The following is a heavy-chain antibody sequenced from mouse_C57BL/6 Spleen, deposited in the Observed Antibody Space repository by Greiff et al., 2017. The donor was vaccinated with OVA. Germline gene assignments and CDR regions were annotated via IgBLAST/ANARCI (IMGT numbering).Heavy chain of an antibody. CDR2: IYPRSGST. D-gene: IGHD3-2*01. Sequence: QVQLQQSGPELVRPGASVTLSCKASGYSFTSYCISWVKQSPGQCLEWIGEIYPRSGSTYYNEKFKGKATLTADKSSSTAYMQLRSLTSEDSAVYFCARGTTARYFDYWGKGTLVTVSA. CDR3: ARGTTARYFDY. CDR1: GYSFTSYC. J-gene: IGHJ3*01. V-gene: IGHV1-81*01.